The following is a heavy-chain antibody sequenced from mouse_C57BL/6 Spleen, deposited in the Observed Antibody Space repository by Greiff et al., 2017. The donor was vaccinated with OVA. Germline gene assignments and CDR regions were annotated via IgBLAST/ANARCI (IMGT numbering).Heavy chain of an antibody. J-gene: IGHJ3*01. D-gene: IGHD2-4*01. CDR1: GYTFTSYW. V-gene: IGHV1-72*01. CDR3: ARSYDYDAGAWFAY. CDR2: IDPNSGGT. Sequence: QVQLKQPGAELVKPGASVKLSCKASGYTFTSYWMHWVKQRPGRGLEWIGRIDPNSGGTKYNEKFKSKATLTVDKPSSTAYMQLSSLTSEDSAVYYCARSYDYDAGAWFAYWGQGTLVTVSA.